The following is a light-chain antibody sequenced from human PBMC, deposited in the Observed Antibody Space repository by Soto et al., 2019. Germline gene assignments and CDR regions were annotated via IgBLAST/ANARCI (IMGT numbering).Light chain of an antibody. V-gene: IGKV3D-7*01. CDR1: QSVSSSY. CDR2: GAS. Sequence: LLPGERVTLSCRASQSVSSSYLTWYQQKPGQAPRLLIYGASTRATGIPARFSGSGSGTDFTLTISSLQPEDFATYYCQQSYSTPETSGQGTKVDIK. J-gene: IGKJ1*01. CDR3: QQSYSTPET.